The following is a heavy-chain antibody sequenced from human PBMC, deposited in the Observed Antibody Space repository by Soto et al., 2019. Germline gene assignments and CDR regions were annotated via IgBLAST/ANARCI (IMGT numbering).Heavy chain of an antibody. CDR2: IWYDGSNK. J-gene: IGHJ6*02. D-gene: IGHD6-6*01. CDR3: ARGLYSSSSLESETPGYGMDV. Sequence: RLSCAASGFTFSSYGMHWVRQAPGKGLEWVAVIWYDGSNKYYADSVKGRFTISRDNSKNTLYLQMNSLRAEDTAVYYCARGLYSSSSLESETPGYGMDVWGQGTTVTISS. V-gene: IGHV3-33*01. CDR1: GFTFSSYG.